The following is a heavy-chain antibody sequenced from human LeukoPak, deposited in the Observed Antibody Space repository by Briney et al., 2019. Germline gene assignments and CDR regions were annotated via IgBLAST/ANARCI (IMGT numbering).Heavy chain of an antibody. J-gene: IGHJ4*02. V-gene: IGHV1-18*01. D-gene: IGHD5-18*01. CDR1: GCSFTSYG. Sequence: ASVKVSCKASGCSFTSYGISWVRQAPGQGLEWMGWISAYNGNTNYAQKLQGRVTMTTDTSTSTAYMELRSLRSDDTAVYYCARVIGYSYAPPVDYWGQGTLVTVSS. CDR3: ARVIGYSYAPPVDY. CDR2: ISAYNGNT.